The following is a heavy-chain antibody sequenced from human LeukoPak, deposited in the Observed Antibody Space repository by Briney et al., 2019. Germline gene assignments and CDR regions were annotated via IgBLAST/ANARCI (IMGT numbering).Heavy chain of an antibody. CDR2: IRYDGGNK. Sequence: GGSLRLSCAASGFTFSSYGMHWVRQAPGKGLEWVAFIRYDGGNKYYADSVKGRFTISRDNSKNTLYLQMNSLRAEDTAVYYCAKGDRVHLLYYFDYWGQGTLVTVSS. CDR1: GFTFSSYG. CDR3: AKGDRVHLLYYFDY. V-gene: IGHV3-30*02. J-gene: IGHJ4*02.